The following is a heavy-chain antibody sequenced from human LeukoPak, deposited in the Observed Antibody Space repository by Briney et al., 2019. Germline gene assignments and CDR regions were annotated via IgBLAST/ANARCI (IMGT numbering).Heavy chain of an antibody. D-gene: IGHD3-10*01. Sequence: PSQTLSLTCTVSGGSISSGGYYWSWIRQHPGKGLEWIGHIYYSGSTYYNPSLKSRVTISVDTSKNQFSLKLSSVTAADTAVYYCARDKGFGVNWFDPWGQGTLVTVSS. V-gene: IGHV4-31*03. CDR3: ARDKGFGVNWFDP. CDR2: IYYSGST. CDR1: GGSISSGGYY. J-gene: IGHJ5*02.